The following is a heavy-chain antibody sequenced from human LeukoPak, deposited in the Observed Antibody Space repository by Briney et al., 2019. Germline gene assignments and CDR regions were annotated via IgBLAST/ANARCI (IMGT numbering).Heavy chain of an antibody. V-gene: IGHV3-21*06. CDR1: GFTFSSST. J-gene: IGHJ6*03. CDR2: ISGGSIYI. Sequence: GGSLRLSCAASGFTFSSSTMNWVRQAPGKGLEWVSSISGGSIYIYYADSVKGRFTISRDNGKNSLYLQMNSLRAEDTAVYYCASDKTAQLDNYYYYMDVWGKGTTVTASS. CDR3: ASDKTAQLDNYYYYMDV. D-gene: IGHD6-13*01.